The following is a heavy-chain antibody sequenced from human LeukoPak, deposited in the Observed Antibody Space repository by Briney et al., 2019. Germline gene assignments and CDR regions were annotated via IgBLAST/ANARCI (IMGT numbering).Heavy chain of an antibody. CDR2: INHSGST. D-gene: IGHD2-2*02. J-gene: IGHJ6*02. CDR3: ASFSIVPFCSSTSCYISSGMDV. Sequence: SETLSLTCAVYGGSFSGYYWSWIRQPPGKGLEWIGEINHSGSTNYNPSLKSRVTISVDTSKNQFSLKLSSVTAADTAVYYCASFSIVPFCSSTSCYISSGMDVWGQGTTVTVSS. CDR1: GGSFSGYY. V-gene: IGHV4-34*01.